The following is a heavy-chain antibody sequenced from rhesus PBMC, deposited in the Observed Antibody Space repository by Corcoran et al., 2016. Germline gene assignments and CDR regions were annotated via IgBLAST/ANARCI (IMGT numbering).Heavy chain of an antibody. V-gene: IGHV4S2*01. CDR3: ARAGIATDFDF. D-gene: IGHD5-36*01. J-gene: IGHJ4*01. Sequence: QGQLQESGPGLVKPSETLSLTCAVSGASVSGTYWSLLRQAPEKGLEWIGRISGSGTTTDYNPSLKSRVAISMDTSRNQISLKLDSVTAADTAIYYCARAGIATDFDFWGQGLLVTVSS. CDR2: ISGSGTTT. CDR1: GASVSGTY.